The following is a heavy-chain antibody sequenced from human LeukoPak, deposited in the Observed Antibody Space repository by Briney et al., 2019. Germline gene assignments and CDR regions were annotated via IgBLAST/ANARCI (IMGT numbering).Heavy chain of an antibody. J-gene: IGHJ4*02. CDR2: INPSGGST. D-gene: IGHD3-22*01. V-gene: IGHV1-46*01. Sequence: GASVTVSFKASVYTFTIYYMHWVRQAPGQGLEWMGIINPSGGSTSYAQKFQGRVTMTRDTSTSTVYMELSSLRSEDTAVYYCARNIGGSSGYYTLGYWGQGTLVTVSS. CDR1: VYTFTIYY. CDR3: ARNIGGSSGYYTLGY.